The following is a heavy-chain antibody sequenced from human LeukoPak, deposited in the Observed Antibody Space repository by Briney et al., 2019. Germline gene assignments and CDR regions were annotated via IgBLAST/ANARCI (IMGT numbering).Heavy chain of an antibody. CDR1: GFTFSSYS. D-gene: IGHD3-22*01. J-gene: IGHJ3*02. CDR2: ISSSSSYI. Sequence: GGSQRLSCAASGFTFSSYSMNWVRQAPGKGREWVSSISSSSSYIYYADSVKGRFTISRDNAKNSLYLQMNSLRAEDTPVYYCARDLRADYYDSSGYFAFDIWGQGTMVTVSS. V-gene: IGHV3-21*01. CDR3: ARDLRADYYDSSGYFAFDI.